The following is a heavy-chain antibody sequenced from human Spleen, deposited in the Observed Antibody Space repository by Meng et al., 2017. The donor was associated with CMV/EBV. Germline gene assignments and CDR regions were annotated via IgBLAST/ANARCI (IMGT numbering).Heavy chain of an antibody. CDR3: ARRYCSSTSCYSDWYFDL. J-gene: IGHJ2*01. CDR1: PFSGDY. CDR2: IYHSGYT. Sequence: PFSGDYWSWIRQHPGKGLEWIGQIYHSGYTNHKPSLRSRVTISVDTSKNQLSLKLSSVTAADTAVYYCARRYCSSTSCYSDWYFDLWGPGSLVTVSS. V-gene: IGHV4-34*01. D-gene: IGHD2-2*01.